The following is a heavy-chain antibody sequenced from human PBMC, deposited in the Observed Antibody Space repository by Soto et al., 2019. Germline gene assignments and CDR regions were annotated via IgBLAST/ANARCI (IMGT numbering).Heavy chain of an antibody. CDR2: ISGSGAKA. V-gene: IGHV3-23*01. Sequence: EVQLLESGGGLIQPGGSLRLSCAASGFNFDTYSMSRFTMSWVRQAPGKGLEWVSSISGSGAKAYYTESVKGRVIISRDNSNNMVYLQMNSLSAEDTAYYYCGKDRGGFAGGWEYFDYWGQGALVTVSS. CDR3: GKDRGGFAGGWEYFDY. D-gene: IGHD6-19*01. J-gene: IGHJ4*02. CDR1: GFNFDTYSMSRFT.